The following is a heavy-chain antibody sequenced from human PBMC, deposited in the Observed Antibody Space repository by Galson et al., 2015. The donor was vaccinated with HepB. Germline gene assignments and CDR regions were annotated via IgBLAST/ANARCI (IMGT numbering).Heavy chain of an antibody. Sequence: SPRLSCAASGFTFSSYWMSWVRQATGRGLEWVSTIGTAGDPYYPDSVKGRFTISREDAKNSLYLQMNSLRAGDTAVYYCARGVGSYYYDYWGQGTLVTVSS. CDR1: GFTFSSYW. CDR3: ARGVGSYYYDY. V-gene: IGHV3-13*05. CDR2: IGTAGDP. J-gene: IGHJ4*02. D-gene: IGHD1-26*01.